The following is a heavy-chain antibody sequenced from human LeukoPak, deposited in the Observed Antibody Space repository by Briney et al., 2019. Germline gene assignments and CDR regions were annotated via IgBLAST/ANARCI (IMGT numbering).Heavy chain of an antibody. CDR3: ASRDQAAAGADY. CDR1: GFTFSSYA. CDR2: ISYDGSNK. V-gene: IGHV3-30-3*01. Sequence: GGSLRLSCAASGFTFSSYAIHWVRQAPGKGLEWVAVISYDGSNKYYADSVKGRFTISRDNSKNTLYLQMNSLRAEDTAVYYCASRDQAAAGADYWGQGTLVTVSS. D-gene: IGHD6-13*01. J-gene: IGHJ4*02.